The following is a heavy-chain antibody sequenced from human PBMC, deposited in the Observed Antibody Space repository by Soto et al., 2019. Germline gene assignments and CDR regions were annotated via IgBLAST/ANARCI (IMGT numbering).Heavy chain of an antibody. J-gene: IGHJ6*02. D-gene: IGHD3-10*01. CDR3: ARGLRESYYYYGMDV. CDR2: IIPIFGTA. V-gene: IGHV1-69*13. CDR1: GGTFSSYA. Sequence: GASVKVSCKASGGTFSSYAISWVRQAPGQGLEWMGGIIPIFGTANYAQKFQGRVTITADESTSTAYMELSSLRSEDTAVYYCARGLRESYYYYGMDVWGQGTTVIVSS.